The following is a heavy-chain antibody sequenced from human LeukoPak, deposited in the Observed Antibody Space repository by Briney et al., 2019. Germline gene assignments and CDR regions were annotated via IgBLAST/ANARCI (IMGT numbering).Heavy chain of an antibody. CDR2: IKEDGGEK. Sequence: PGGSLRLSCAASGFMFSSYWMSWVRQAPGKGLEWVADIKEDGGEKSYVDSVKGRFTISRDNAKNSLYLQMSSLRAEDMALYYCAKDTHYDILTGFDYWGQGTLVTVSS. CDR3: AKDTHYDILTGFDY. CDR1: GFMFSSYW. V-gene: IGHV3-7*03. J-gene: IGHJ4*02. D-gene: IGHD3-9*01.